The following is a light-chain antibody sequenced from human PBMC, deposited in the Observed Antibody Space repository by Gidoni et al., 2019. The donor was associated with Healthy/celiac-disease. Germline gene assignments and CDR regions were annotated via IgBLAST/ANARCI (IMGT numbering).Light chain of an antibody. CDR3: SSYAGSNRV. Sequence: QSALTQPPSASGPPGQSVTISCTGTSSAVGGYNYASWYQQHPGKAPKLMIYEVSKRPSGVPGRFSGSKAGNTASLTVSGLQAEDEADYYCSSYAGSNRVFGTGTKVTVL. J-gene: IGLJ1*01. CDR2: EVS. V-gene: IGLV2-8*01. CDR1: SSAVGGYNY.